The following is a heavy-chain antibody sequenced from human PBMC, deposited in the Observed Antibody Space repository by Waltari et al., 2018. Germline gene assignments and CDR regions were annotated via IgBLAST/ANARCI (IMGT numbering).Heavy chain of an antibody. V-gene: IGHV3-73*01. D-gene: IGHD6-19*01. CDR3: SGGEVTGTDF. CDR1: GFSFRRSS. CDR2: IRREPYNYAT. J-gene: IGHJ4*02. Sequence: EVQVVESGGGLVQPGGSLKLACATSGFSFRRSSIPWVRRTSGKGLEWVGRIRREPYNYATAYSASVKGRFTISRDDSKNTAFLQMNSLMTEDTAVYYCSGGEVTGTDFWGQGTLVTVSS.